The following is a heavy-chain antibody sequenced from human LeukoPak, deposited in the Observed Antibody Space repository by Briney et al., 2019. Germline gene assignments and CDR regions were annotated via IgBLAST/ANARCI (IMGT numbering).Heavy chain of an antibody. Sequence: GGSLRLSCEASGFTFIGYGMHWVRQAPGKGLEWVAGISYDGSNQYYTDSVKGRFTISRDNSKNTLYLQMNSLRPEDTAVYYCAKESREQGVTLTYWGQGTLVTVSS. V-gene: IGHV3-30*18. CDR2: ISYDGSNQ. CDR1: GFTFIGYG. J-gene: IGHJ4*02. D-gene: IGHD2-21*02. CDR3: AKESREQGVTLTY.